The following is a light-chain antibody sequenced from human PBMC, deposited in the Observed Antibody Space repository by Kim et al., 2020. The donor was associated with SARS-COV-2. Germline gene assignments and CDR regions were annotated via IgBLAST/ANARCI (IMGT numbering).Light chain of an antibody. V-gene: IGLV1-40*01. CDR3: QSYDSSLNVV. CDR1: SSNIGAGYD. CDR2: GNS. Sequence: QSVLTQPTSVSGAPGQRVTISCTGSSSNIGAGYDVHWYQQLPGTAPKLLIYGNSNRPSGVPDRFSGSKSGTSASLAITGLQAEDEADYYCQSYDSSLNVVFGGGTQLTVL. J-gene: IGLJ2*01.